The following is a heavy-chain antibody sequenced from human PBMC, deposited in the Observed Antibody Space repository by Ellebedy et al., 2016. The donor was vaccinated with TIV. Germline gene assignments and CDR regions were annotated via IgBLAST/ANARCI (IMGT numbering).Heavy chain of an antibody. CDR2: IYFSGRT. D-gene: IGHD6-13*01. CDR3: ARQGGSWYSGGLDP. CDR1: GGSMSSYY. Sequence: MPSETLSLTCTVSGGSMSSYYWSWIRQPAGKGLEWIGRIYFSGRTNYNPSLESRVTLSVDTSKNQFPLKLSSVTAADTAGYYCARQGGSWYSGGLDPWGQGILVTVSS. J-gene: IGHJ5*02. V-gene: IGHV4-4*07.